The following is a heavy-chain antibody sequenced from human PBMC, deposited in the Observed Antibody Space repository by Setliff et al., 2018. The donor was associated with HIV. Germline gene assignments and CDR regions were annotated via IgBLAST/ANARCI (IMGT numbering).Heavy chain of an antibody. Sequence: ASVKVSCKAFGYTFTSYGINWVRQAPGQGLEWMGWISTHSVYSVNKNYAQKFQGRVTLTTDTSTSTAYMELRSLRSDDTAVYYCARGGWSGGGPLHYSYYYLDVWGQGTAVTVSS. V-gene: IGHV1-18*01. CDR2: ISTHSVYSVNK. CDR1: GYTFTSYG. D-gene: IGHD2-15*01. CDR3: ARGGWSGGGPLHYSYYYLDV. J-gene: IGHJ6*02.